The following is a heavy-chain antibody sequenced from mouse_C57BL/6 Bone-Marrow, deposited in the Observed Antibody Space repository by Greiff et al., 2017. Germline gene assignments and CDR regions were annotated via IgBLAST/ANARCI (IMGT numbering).Heavy chain of an antibody. CDR3: TRGEANWDLGWFAY. D-gene: IGHD4-1*01. CDR1: GYTFTAYE. V-gene: IGHV1-15*01. CDR2: IDPETGDT. Sequence: QVQLQQSGAELVRPGASVTLSCKASGYTFTAYEMHWVKQTPVHGLEWIGAIDPETGDTAYNQKFKGKAILTADKSSSTAYIELRSLTAEASAVYNCTRGEANWDLGWFAYWGQGNVVTVSA. J-gene: IGHJ3*01.